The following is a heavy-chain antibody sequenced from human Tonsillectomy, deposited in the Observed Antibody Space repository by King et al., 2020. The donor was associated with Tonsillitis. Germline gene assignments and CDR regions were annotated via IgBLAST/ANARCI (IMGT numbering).Heavy chain of an antibody. CDR3: ARDRDDFWSGYYDY. CDR1: GFTFSSYW. D-gene: IGHD3-3*01. Sequence: EVQLVEYGGGLVQPGGSLRLSCAASGFTFSSYWMHWVRQAPGKGLVWVSRISTEGSSTSYADSVRGRFTISRDNAKNTLFLQMNSLRAEATAVYYCARDRDDFWSGYYDYWGQGTLVTVSS. V-gene: IGHV3-74*01. J-gene: IGHJ4*02. CDR2: ISTEGSST.